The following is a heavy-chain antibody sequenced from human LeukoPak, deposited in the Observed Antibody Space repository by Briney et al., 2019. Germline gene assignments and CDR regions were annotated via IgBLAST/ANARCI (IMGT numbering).Heavy chain of an antibody. CDR3: ARGRRSSNLRGGWFDP. CDR2: MNPNSGNT. V-gene: IGHV1-8*01. D-gene: IGHD4-11*01. Sequence: GASVKVSCKASGYTFTSYDINWVRQATGQGLEWMGWMNPNSGNTGYAQKFQGRVTMTRNASISTAYMELSSLRSEDTAVYYCARGRRSSNLRGGWFDPWGQGTLVTVSP. CDR1: GYTFTSYD. J-gene: IGHJ5*02.